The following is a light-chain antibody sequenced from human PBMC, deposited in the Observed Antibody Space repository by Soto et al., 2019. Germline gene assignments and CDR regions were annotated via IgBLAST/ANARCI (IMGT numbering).Light chain of an antibody. CDR1: QSVSSSD. CDR3: PQYGSSPPIT. V-gene: IGKV3-20*01. Sequence: EIGLTQSPGTLSLSPGERATLSCRASQSVSSSDLAWYQQKPGQAPRLLIYVASIMATVIPDRFIGSGSWTDFNLHISRLAPEDFAVYYFPQYGSSPPITFGQGTRLEIK. CDR2: VAS. J-gene: IGKJ5*01.